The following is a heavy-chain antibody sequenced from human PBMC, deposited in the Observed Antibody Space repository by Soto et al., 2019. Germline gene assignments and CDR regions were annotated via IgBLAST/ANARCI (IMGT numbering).Heavy chain of an antibody. D-gene: IGHD2-15*01. J-gene: IGHJ6*02. CDR2: IIPVFGTA. CDR1: GGTFSKYK. CDR3: ARDCSGGGCLSDHHFYYGMDV. Sequence: QVQLVQSGAEVKKPGSSVRVSCKASGGTFSKYKITWVRQAPGQGLEWIGGIIPVFGTANYAQKFQGRVTITADESTSTAYMEVSSLRSDVTAVYYCARDCSGGGCLSDHHFYYGMDVWGQGTTVTVSS. V-gene: IGHV1-69*12.